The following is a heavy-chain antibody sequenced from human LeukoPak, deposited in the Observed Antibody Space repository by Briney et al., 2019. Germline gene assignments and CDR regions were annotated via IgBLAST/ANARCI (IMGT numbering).Heavy chain of an antibody. J-gene: IGHJ4*02. D-gene: IGHD2-2*01. CDR3: AKGLTWDSTSCSD. V-gene: IGHV3-23*01. CDR1: GFTFSSYA. Sequence: PGGSLRLSCAASGFTFSSYAMSWVRQAPGKGLEWVSAIVGSGGNMYYADFVKGRFTISRDNFKSTLYLQMNSLRAEDTAVYYCAKGLTWDSTSCSDWGQGTLVTVSS. CDR2: IVGSGGNM.